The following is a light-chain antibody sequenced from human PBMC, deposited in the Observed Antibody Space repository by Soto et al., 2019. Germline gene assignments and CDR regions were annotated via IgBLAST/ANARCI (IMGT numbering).Light chain of an antibody. J-gene: IGLJ1*01. CDR2: EDT. CDR1: SSDVGNYNL. CDR3: WSYAGGRTYV. V-gene: IGLV2-23*01. Sequence: QSALTQPASVSGSPGQSITISCTGSSSDVGNYNLVSWYQQHPGKAPKLMIYEDTKWPSGVCNRFSGSKSGNTAYLTISGLQAEDEADYYCWSYAGGRTYVFGTGTKVTVL.